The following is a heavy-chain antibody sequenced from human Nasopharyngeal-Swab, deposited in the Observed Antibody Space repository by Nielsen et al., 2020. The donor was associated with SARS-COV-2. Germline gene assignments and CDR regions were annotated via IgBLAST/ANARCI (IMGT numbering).Heavy chain of an antibody. J-gene: IGHJ6*02. D-gene: IGHD4-11*01. Sequence: ASVKVSCKASGYTFTSYYMHWVRQAPAQGLEWMGIINPSGGSTSYAQKFQGRVTMTRDTSTSTVYMELSSLRSEDTAVYYCARDPGMGTVTTTPAYYYGMDVWGQGTTVTVSS. CDR2: INPSGGST. CDR3: ARDPGMGTVTTTPAYYYGMDV. V-gene: IGHV1-46*01. CDR1: GYTFTSYY.